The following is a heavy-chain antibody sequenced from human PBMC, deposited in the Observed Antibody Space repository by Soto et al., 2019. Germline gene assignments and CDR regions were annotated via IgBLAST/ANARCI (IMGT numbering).Heavy chain of an antibody. CDR1: GFTVSSNY. J-gene: IGHJ6*02. D-gene: IGHD3-10*01. Sequence: GGSLRLSCAASGFTVSSNYMSWVRQAPGKGLEWVSVIYSGGSTYYADSVKGRFTISRHNSKNTLYLQMNSLRAEDTAVYYCARGGSAYYYYYGMDVWGQGTTVTVSS. V-gene: IGHV3-53*04. CDR3: ARGGSAYYYYYGMDV. CDR2: IYSGGST.